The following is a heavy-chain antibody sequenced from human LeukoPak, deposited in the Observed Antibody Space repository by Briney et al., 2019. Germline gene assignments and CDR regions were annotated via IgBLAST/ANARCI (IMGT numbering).Heavy chain of an antibody. D-gene: IGHD1-1*01. Sequence: GGSLRLACAASGFSFSSYDMHWVRQATGEVLEWVSAIGTAGDTYYPGSVKGRFTISRENAKNSLYLQMNSLRAGDTAVYYCARAQLVSLDYWGQGTLVTVSS. J-gene: IGHJ4*02. V-gene: IGHV3-13*01. CDR1: GFSFSSYD. CDR2: IGTAGDT. CDR3: ARAQLVSLDY.